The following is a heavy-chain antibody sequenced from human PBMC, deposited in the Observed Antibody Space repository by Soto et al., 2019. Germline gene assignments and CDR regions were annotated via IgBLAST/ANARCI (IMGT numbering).Heavy chain of an antibody. D-gene: IGHD3-10*01. CDR2: IYYSGST. J-gene: IGHJ6*02. Sequence: LSLTCTVSGGSISSYYWSWIRQPPGKGLEWIGYIYYSGSTNYNPSLKSRVTISVDTSKNQFSLKLSSVTAADTAVYYCARDRLMVRGSTYYYYGMDVWGQGTTVTVSS. CDR3: ARDRLMVRGSTYYYYGMDV. V-gene: IGHV4-59*01. CDR1: GGSISSYY.